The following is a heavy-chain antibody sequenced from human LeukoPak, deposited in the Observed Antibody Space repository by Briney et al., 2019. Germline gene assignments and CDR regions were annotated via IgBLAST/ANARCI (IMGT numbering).Heavy chain of an antibody. CDR1: GFTFSRYD. D-gene: IGHD1-26*01. J-gene: IGHJ4*02. CDR2: IGTAGDT. V-gene: IGHV3-13*01. CDR3: VRGPSYDY. Sequence: PGGSLRLSCAASGFTFSRYDMHWVRQDTGKRLEWVSAIGTAGDTYYPGSVKGRFIISREDAKNSLYPQMNSLRAGDTAVYYCVRGPSYDYWGQGTLVTVSS.